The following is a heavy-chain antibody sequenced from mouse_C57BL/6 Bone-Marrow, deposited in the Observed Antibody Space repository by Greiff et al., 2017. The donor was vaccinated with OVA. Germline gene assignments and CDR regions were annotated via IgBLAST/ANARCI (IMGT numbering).Heavy chain of an antibody. Sequence: VQLQQSGAELARPGASVKMSCKASGYTFTSYTMHWVKQRPGQGLEWIGYINPSSGYTKYNQKFKDKATLTADKSSSSAYMQLSSLTSEDSAVYYCARRTAQAGWFAYWGQGTLVTVSA. J-gene: IGHJ3*01. CDR2: INPSSGYT. D-gene: IGHD3-2*02. V-gene: IGHV1-4*01. CDR1: GYTFTSYT. CDR3: ARRTAQAGWFAY.